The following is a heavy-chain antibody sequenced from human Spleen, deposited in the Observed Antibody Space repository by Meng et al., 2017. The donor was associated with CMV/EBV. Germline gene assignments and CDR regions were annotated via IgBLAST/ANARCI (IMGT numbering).Heavy chain of an antibody. V-gene: IGHV3-21*01. CDR1: GFTVSSNY. D-gene: IGHD5-18*01. CDR2: ISDDNYYV. Sequence: GGSLRLSCAVSGFTVSSNYISWVRQAPGKGLEWVSSISDDNYYVYYADSVEGRFTISRDNAKNSLYLQMSSLRAEDTAVFYCARVRRLDPAMLGYYGMDVWGQGTTVTVSS. CDR3: ARVRRLDPAMLGYYGMDV. J-gene: IGHJ6*02.